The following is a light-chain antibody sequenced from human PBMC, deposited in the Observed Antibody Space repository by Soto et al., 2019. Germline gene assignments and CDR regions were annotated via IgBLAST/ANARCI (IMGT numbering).Light chain of an antibody. CDR1: QYINTR. CDR3: QQRSNWLT. Sequence: EIVLTQSPATLSSFPGDRVTLSCRASQYINTRLAWYQHRPGQAPRLLIYQTSIRAAGIPARFSASGTGTDFTLTISDVQPEDFAVYYCQQRSNWLTFGGGTKVDNK. CDR2: QTS. J-gene: IGKJ4*01. V-gene: IGKV3D-11*01.